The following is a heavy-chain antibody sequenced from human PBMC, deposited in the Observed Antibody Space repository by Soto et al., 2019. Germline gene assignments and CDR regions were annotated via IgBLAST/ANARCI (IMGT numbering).Heavy chain of an antibody. J-gene: IGHJ4*02. D-gene: IGHD6-19*01. CDR2: ISTDGSVT. CDR3: ARAPYSSGWWGFDY. CDR1: GLTFSSYW. V-gene: IGHV3-74*01. Sequence: EVQLVESGGGLVQPGGSKRLSCAASGLTFSSYWMHWVRQAPGKGLVWVSRISTDGSVTTYADSVKGRFTISRDNAKNTLYLQMNSLRTEDTAVYYCARAPYSSGWWGFDYWGQGTVVTVSS.